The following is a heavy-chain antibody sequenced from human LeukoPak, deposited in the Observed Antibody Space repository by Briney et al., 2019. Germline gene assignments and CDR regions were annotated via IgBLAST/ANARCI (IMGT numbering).Heavy chain of an antibody. D-gene: IGHD4-11*01. CDR2: INPSGGST. CDR3: ARGTTTYLDY. J-gene: IGHJ4*02. Sequence: GASVTVSCKASGYTFTNYYTHWVRQAPGQGLEWMGIINPSGGSTNFAQKFQGRVTMTTDTSTITVYMELSSLRSEDTAVSYCARGTTTYLDYWGQGTLVTVSS. CDR1: GYTFTNYY. V-gene: IGHV1-46*01.